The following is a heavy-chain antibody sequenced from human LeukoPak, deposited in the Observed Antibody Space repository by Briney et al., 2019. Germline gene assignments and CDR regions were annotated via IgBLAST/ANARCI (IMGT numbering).Heavy chain of an antibody. CDR3: AKDYLWFGELVPFDY. CDR1: GFTFSSYG. J-gene: IGHJ4*02. Sequence: QAGGSLRLSCAASGFTFSSYGMHWVRQAPGKGLEWVAVISYDGSNKYYADSVKGRFTISRDNSKNTLYLQMNSLRAEDTAVYYCAKDYLWFGELVPFDYWGQGTLVTVSS. CDR2: ISYDGSNK. D-gene: IGHD3-10*01. V-gene: IGHV3-30*18.